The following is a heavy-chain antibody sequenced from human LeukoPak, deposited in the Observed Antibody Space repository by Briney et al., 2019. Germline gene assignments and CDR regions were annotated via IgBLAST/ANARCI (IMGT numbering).Heavy chain of an antibody. V-gene: IGHV3-43*02. CDR2: ISGDGGST. CDR1: GFTFSSYS. CDR3: AKGLMGSGYYNWFDP. Sequence: GGSLRLSCAASGFTFSSYSMNWVRQAPGKGLEWVSLISGDGGSTYYADSVKGRFTISRDNSKNSLYLQMNSLRTKDTAFYYCAKGLMGSGYYNWFDPWGQGTLVIVSS. J-gene: IGHJ5*02. D-gene: IGHD3-3*01.